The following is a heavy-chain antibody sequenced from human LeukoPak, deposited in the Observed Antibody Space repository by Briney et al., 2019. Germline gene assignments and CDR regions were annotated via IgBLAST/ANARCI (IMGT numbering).Heavy chain of an antibody. J-gene: IGHJ4*02. Sequence: SETLSLTCPVSGGSISSYYWSWIRQPPGKGLEWIGYIYYSGSTNYNPSLKSRVTISVDTSKNQFSLKLSSVTAADTAVYYCAREGPAWSSGLDYWGQGTLVTVSS. CDR1: GGSISSYY. D-gene: IGHD6-19*01. CDR2: IYYSGST. V-gene: IGHV4-59*01. CDR3: AREGPAWSSGLDY.